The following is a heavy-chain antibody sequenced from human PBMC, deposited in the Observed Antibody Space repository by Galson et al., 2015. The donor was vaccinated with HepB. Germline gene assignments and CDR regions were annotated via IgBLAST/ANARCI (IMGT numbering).Heavy chain of an antibody. CDR3: ARDLGGNSVGMDV. J-gene: IGHJ6*02. Sequence: SLRLSCAASGFSVSSYYMTWARQAPGKGLEWVSVIYTGGNTYYGDSVKGRFTVSRDSSRNTLYLQMNSLRAEDTAVYYCARDLGGNSVGMDVWGQGTTVTVSS. V-gene: IGHV3-53*01. D-gene: IGHD4-23*01. CDR2: IYTGGNT. CDR1: GFSVSSYY.